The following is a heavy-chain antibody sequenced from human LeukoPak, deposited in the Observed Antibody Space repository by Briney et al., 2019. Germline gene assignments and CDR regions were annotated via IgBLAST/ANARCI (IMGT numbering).Heavy chain of an antibody. V-gene: IGHV4-4*07. Sequence: SETLSLICTVSGGSIRSSYWSWFRQPAGKGLEWIGRIYTSGSTNYNPSLKSRVTMSLDTSKNHFSLILRSVTAADTAVYFCATDDYDSAVYSYWGQGTLVTVSS. CDR1: GGSIRSSY. CDR3: ATDDYDSAVYSY. D-gene: IGHD3-22*01. J-gene: IGHJ4*02. CDR2: IYTSGST.